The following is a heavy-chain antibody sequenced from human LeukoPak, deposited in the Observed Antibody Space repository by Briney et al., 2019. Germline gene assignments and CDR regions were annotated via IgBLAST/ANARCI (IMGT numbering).Heavy chain of an antibody. V-gene: IGHV3-21*04. CDR3: AKGRAVEVVAAFNY. Sequence: GGSLRLSCAASGFTFSSYSMNLVRQAPGKGLEWVSSISSSSSYIYYADSVKGRFTISRDNSKNTLYLQMNSLRAEDTAVYYCAKGRAVEVVAAFNYWGQGTVVTVSS. CDR2: ISSSSSYI. J-gene: IGHJ4*02. CDR1: GFTFSSYS. D-gene: IGHD2-15*01.